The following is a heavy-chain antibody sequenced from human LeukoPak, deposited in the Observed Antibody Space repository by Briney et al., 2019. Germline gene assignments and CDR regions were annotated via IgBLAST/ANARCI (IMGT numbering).Heavy chain of an antibody. V-gene: IGHV3-30*02. CDR3: AKDLATGAYYYYYYYMDV. CDR2: IRYDGSNK. CDR1: GFTFSSYG. D-gene: IGHD5-12*01. J-gene: IGHJ6*03. Sequence: PGGSLRLSCAASGFTFSSYGMHWVRQAPGKGLEWVAFIRYDGSNKYYADSVKGRFTISRDNSKNTLYLQMNSLRAEDTAVYYCAKDLATGAYYYYYYYMDVWGKGTTVTISS.